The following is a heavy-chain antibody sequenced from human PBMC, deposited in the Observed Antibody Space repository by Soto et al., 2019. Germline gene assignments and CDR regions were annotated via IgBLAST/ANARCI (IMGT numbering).Heavy chain of an antibody. V-gene: IGHV3-33*01. J-gene: IGHJ4*02. D-gene: IGHD3-10*01. CDR1: GFTFSNYG. CDR3: ARDLQGSGSFYSPDY. CDR2: IWYDGNNK. Sequence: QVQLVESGGGVVRPGRSLRLSCAASGFTFSNYGMHWVRQAPGKGLEWVAVIWYDGNNKYYADSVKGRFTISRDNSKNTLYLQMNSLRAEDTAVYYCARDLQGSGSFYSPDYWGQGTLVTVSS.